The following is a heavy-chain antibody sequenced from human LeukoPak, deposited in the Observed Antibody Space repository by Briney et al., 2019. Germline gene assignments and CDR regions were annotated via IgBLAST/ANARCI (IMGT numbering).Heavy chain of an antibody. CDR1: GGSFSGYY. J-gene: IGHJ6*03. CDR3: ARGLAARPFYFYYYMDV. Sequence: PSETLSLTCAVYGGSFSGYYWSWIRQPPGKGLEWVGEINHSGSTNSNPSLKSRVTISVDTSKNQFSLKLSSVTTADTAVYYCARGLAARPFYFYYYMDVWGKGTTVTVSS. V-gene: IGHV4-34*01. D-gene: IGHD6-6*01. CDR2: INHSGST.